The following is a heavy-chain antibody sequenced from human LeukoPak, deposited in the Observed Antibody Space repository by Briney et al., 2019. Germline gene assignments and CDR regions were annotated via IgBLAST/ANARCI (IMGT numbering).Heavy chain of an antibody. D-gene: IGHD6-19*01. V-gene: IGHV3-21*01. J-gene: IGHJ4*02. Sequence: GGSLRLSCADSGFTFRSSIMNWGRQAPGKGLEWVSSISSSSSYIYYVDSVKGRFTISRDNAKNSLYLQMNSLRAEDTAVYYCASAEYSSGWYYFDYWGQGTLVTVSS. CDR3: ASAEYSSGWYYFDY. CDR1: GFTFRSSI. CDR2: ISSSSSYI.